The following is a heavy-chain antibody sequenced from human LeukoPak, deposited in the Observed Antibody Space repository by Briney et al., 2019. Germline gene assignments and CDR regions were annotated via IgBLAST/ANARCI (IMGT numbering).Heavy chain of an antibody. V-gene: IGHV5-51*01. J-gene: IGHJ4*02. CDR2: IYPGDSDT. CDR1: GYSFTSYC. CDR3: ARSPPYGDYVDYFDY. D-gene: IGHD4-17*01. Sequence: GESLKISCKGSGYSFTSYCIGWVRQMPGKGLEWMGIIYPGDSDTRYSPSFQGQVTISADKSISTAYLQWSSLKASDTAMYYCARSPPYGDYVDYFDYWGQGTLVTVSS.